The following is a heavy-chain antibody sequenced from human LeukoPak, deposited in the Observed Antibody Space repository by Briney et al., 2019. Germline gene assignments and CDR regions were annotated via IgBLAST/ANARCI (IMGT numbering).Heavy chain of an antibody. D-gene: IGHD2-15*01. Sequence: PGGSLRLSCAASGFTFSSYAMSWVRQAPGKGLEWVSAISGSGGSTYYADSVKGRFTISRDNSKNTLHLQINSLRAEDTAVYYCAKVRVVVVVAATPGGDFDYWGQGALVTVSS. J-gene: IGHJ4*02. CDR1: GFTFSSYA. CDR3: AKVRVVVVVAATPGGDFDY. V-gene: IGHV3-23*01. CDR2: ISGSGGST.